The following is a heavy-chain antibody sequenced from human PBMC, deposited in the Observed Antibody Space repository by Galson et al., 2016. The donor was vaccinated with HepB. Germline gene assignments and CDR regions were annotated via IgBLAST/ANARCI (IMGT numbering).Heavy chain of an antibody. V-gene: IGHV4-59*02. J-gene: IGHJ4*02. CDR2: IYYGGST. CDR1: EFTVSNNY. D-gene: IGHD3-10*01. CDR3: ARAAYGSVDK. Sequence: LRLSCAASEFTVSNNYMSWVRQAPGKGLEWIGYIYYGGSTNYNPALKSRLTISIDTSKNQFSLKVSSVTAADTAVYYCARAAYGSVDKWGQGALVTVSS.